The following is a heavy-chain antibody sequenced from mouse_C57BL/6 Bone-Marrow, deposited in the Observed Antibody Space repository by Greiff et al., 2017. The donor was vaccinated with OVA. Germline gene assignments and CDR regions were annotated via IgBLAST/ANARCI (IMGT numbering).Heavy chain of an antibody. J-gene: IGHJ2*01. Sequence: EVKLMESGGGLVKPGGSLKLSCAASGFTFSDYGMHWVRQAPEKGLEWVAYISSGSSTIYYADTVKGRFTISRDNAKNTLFLQMTSLRSEDTAMYYCARQYYFDYWGQGTTLTVSS. V-gene: IGHV5-17*01. CDR1: GFTFSDYG. CDR3: ARQYYFDY. CDR2: ISSGSSTI.